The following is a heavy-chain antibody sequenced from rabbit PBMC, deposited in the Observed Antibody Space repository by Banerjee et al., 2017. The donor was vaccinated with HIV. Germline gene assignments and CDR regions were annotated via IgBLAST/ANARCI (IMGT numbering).Heavy chain of an antibody. J-gene: IGHJ4*01. CDR3: AINYAADTACDL. V-gene: IGHV1S47*01. CDR1: GIDFSSYG. D-gene: IGHD4-2*01. Sequence: EESGGDLVKPGASLTLTCTASGIDFSSYGMSWVRQAPGKGLEWIGYIDPVVGTTYYASWVNGRFTISRENTQKTLYLQVNSLTGADTATYFCAINYAADTACDLWGPGTLVTVS. CDR2: IDPVVGTT.